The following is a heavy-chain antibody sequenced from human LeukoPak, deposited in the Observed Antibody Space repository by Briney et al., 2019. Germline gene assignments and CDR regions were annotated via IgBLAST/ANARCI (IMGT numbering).Heavy chain of an antibody. J-gene: IGHJ1*01. Sequence: GGSLRLSCAASGFTLSSYGMHWVSQAPGKGMEWVAVIWYDGSNKYYADSVKGRFTISRDNSKNTLYLQMNSLRAEDTAVYYCARDYQYYDILTGYYKTEYFQHWGQGTLVTVSS. V-gene: IGHV3-33*01. CDR3: ARDYQYYDILTGYYKTEYFQH. CDR1: GFTLSSYG. D-gene: IGHD3-9*01. CDR2: IWYDGSNK.